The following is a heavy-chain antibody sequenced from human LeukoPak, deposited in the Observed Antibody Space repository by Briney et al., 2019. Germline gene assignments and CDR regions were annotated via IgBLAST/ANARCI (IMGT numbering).Heavy chain of an antibody. D-gene: IGHD6-6*01. CDR1: GFTFSSYS. V-gene: IGHV3-21*01. CDR2: ISSSSSYI. Sequence: PGGSLRLSCAASGFTFSSYSMNWVRQAPGKGLEWVSSISSSSSYIYYAGSVKGRFTISRDNAKNSLYLQMNSLRAEDTAVYYCAREESARRFDYWGQGTLVTVSS. CDR3: AREESARRFDY. J-gene: IGHJ4*02.